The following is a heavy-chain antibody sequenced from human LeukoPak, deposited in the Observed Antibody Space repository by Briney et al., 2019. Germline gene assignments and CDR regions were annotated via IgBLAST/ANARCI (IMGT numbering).Heavy chain of an antibody. D-gene: IGHD3-22*01. J-gene: IGHJ3*02. CDR1: GFTFSSYW. CDR3: TREKDYYDSSGYYRDAFDI. Sequence: GGSLRLSCAASGFTFSSYWMHWVRHAPGKGLVWVSRINSDGSSTGYADSVKGRFTISRDNAKNTLYLQMNSLRAEDTAVYYCTREKDYYDSSGYYRDAFDIWGQGTKVTASS. V-gene: IGHV3-74*01. CDR2: INSDGSST.